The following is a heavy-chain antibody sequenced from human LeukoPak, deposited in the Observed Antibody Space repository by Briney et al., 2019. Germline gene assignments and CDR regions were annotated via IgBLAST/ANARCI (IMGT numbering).Heavy chain of an antibody. D-gene: IGHD4-17*01. Sequence: GASMKVSCXASGYTFTSYYMHWVRQAPGQGLVWMGIINPSGGSTSYAQKFQGRVTMTRDTSTSTVYMELSSLRSEDTAMYYCARDHGDYSLDYWGQGTLVTVSS. CDR2: INPSGGST. V-gene: IGHV1-46*03. CDR1: GYTFTSYY. CDR3: ARDHGDYSLDY. J-gene: IGHJ4*02.